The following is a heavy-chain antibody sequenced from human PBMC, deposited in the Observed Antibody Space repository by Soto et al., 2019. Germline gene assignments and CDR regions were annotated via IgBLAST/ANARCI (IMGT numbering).Heavy chain of an antibody. CDR2: IVVGSGNT. J-gene: IGHJ6*02. V-gene: IGHV1-58*01. CDR1: GFTFTTSA. CDR3: AAVGIASVGYYNGMDV. D-gene: IGHD6-13*01. Sequence: SVKVSCKASGFTFTTSAVQWVRQARGQRLEWIGWIVVGSGNTIYAQRFQERVAITRDMSTSTAYMELSSLRSEDTAVYYCAAVGIASVGYYNGMDVWGQGTTVTVSS.